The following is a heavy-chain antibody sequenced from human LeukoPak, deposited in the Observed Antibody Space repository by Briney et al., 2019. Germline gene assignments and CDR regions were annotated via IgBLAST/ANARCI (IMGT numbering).Heavy chain of an antibody. J-gene: IGHJ4*02. D-gene: IGHD4-23*01. CDR3: ARDWHGGNSGLVY. CDR2: INHSGST. V-gene: IGHV4-34*01. CDR1: GGSFSGYY. Sequence: SGTLSLTCAVYGGSFSGYYWSRIRQPPGKGLEWIGEINHSGSTNYNPSLKSRVTISVDTSKNQFSLKLSSVTAADTAVYYCARDWHGGNSGLVYWGQGILVTVLS.